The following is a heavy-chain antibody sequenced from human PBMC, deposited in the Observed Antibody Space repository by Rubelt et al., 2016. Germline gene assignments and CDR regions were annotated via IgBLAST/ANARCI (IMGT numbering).Heavy chain of an antibody. V-gene: IGHV4-39*07. CDR3: AGGMRVAARSYYGMDV. J-gene: IGHJ6*02. D-gene: IGHD6-6*01. Sequence: QLQLQESGPGLVKPSESLSLTCTVSGGSISSSSYYWGWIRQPPGKGLEWIGSIYYSGSTYYNPSIKGGVTMSVERSKNQFSRKLCYVTAADTAVYYCAGGMRVAARSYYGMDVWGQGTTVTVSS. CDR1: GGSISSSSYY. CDR2: IYYSGST.